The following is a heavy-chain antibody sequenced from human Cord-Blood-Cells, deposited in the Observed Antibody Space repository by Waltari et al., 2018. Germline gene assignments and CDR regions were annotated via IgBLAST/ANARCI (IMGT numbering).Heavy chain of an antibody. CDR1: GYTFTSYD. Sequence: QVQLVQSGAEVKKPGASVNVSCKASGYTFTSYDINWVRQATGQGLEWMGWMNPNSGNTGYAQKFQGRVTITRNTSISTAYMELSSLRSEDTAVYYCAREGGSIAARRAAFDIWGQGTMVTVSS. CDR3: AREGGSIAARRAAFDI. V-gene: IGHV1-8*03. CDR2: MNPNSGNT. D-gene: IGHD6-6*01. J-gene: IGHJ3*02.